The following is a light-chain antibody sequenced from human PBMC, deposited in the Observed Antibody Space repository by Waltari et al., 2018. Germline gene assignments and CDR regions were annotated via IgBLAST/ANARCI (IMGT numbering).Light chain of an antibody. Sequence: DIKMTQSPSSLSASVGDRVTSTCQASQDISTYLNWYQQKPGKAPKLLIYDVSNLEKGVPSRFSGGGSETDFSFTISSLQSEDIATYYCQQYEDVPYTFGQGTKLMIK. V-gene: IGKV1-33*01. CDR2: DVS. CDR1: QDISTY. J-gene: IGKJ2*01. CDR3: QQYEDVPYT.